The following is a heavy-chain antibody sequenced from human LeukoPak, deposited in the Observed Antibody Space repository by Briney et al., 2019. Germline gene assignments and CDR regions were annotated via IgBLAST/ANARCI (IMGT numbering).Heavy chain of an antibody. J-gene: IGHJ4*02. V-gene: IGHV3-23*01. CDR1: GFSFINYA. CDR2: ISGSGGST. CDR3: AKAFSSSPGLKVPIDY. Sequence: PGGSLRLSCAASGFSFINYAMYWVRQAPGKGLEWVSGISGSGGSTYYADSVQGRFTISRDSSKNTLYLQMTSLTAEDTAVYYCAKAFSSSPGLKVPIDYWGQGTLVIVSS. D-gene: IGHD6-6*01.